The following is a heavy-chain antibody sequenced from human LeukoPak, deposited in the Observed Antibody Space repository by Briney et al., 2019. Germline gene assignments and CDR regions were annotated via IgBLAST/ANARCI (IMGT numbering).Heavy chain of an antibody. V-gene: IGHV3-23*01. Sequence: TGGSLRLSCAASGFTLSSYAMSWVRQAPGKGLEWVSAISGSGGSTYYADSVKGRFTISRDNSKNTLYLQMNSLRAEDTAVYYCAKDPARYFDWLLQAEYFQHWGQGTLVTVSS. J-gene: IGHJ1*01. CDR2: ISGSGGST. CDR3: AKDPARYFDWLLQAEYFQH. D-gene: IGHD3-9*01. CDR1: GFTLSSYA.